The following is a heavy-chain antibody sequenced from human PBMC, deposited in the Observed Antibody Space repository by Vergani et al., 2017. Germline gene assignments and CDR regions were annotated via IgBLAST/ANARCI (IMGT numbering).Heavy chain of an antibody. J-gene: IGHJ4*02. CDR2: MSFDGRTK. Sequence: QVQLVESGGGVVQPGRSLRLSCAASGFTFSSHTMHWVRQAPGKGLEWGAVMSFDGRTKYHADSVKGRLTISRDNSKNTLYLEMNSLRAEDTAVYYYTRDSPFRVLEYTQGYWGQGTLVTVSS. CDR1: GFTFSSHT. CDR3: TRDSPFRVLEYTQGY. D-gene: IGHD3-3*01. V-gene: IGHV3-30*04.